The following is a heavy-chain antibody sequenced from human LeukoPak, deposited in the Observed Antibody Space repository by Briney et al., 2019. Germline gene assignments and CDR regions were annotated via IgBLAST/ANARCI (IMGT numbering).Heavy chain of an antibody. J-gene: IGHJ4*02. V-gene: IGHV3-21*01. Sequence: GGSLRLSCAASGFTFSSYGMHWVRQAPGKGLEWVSSISSSSSYIYYADSVKGRFTISRDNAKNSLCLQMNSLRAEDTAVYYCARGCTTSSCYDYWGQGTLVTVSS. D-gene: IGHD2-2*01. CDR2: ISSSSSYI. CDR3: ARGCTTSSCYDY. CDR1: GFTFSSYG.